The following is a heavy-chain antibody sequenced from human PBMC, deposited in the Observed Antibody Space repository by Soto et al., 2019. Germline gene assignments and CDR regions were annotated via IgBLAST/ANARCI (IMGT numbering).Heavy chain of an antibody. D-gene: IGHD6-13*01. CDR3: AKSWAYYYYGMDV. CDR1: GFTFSSYG. V-gene: IGHV3-30*18. J-gene: IGHJ6*01. Sequence: QVQLVESGGGVVQPGRSLRLSCAASGFTFSSYGMHWVRQAPGKGLEWVAVISYDGSNKYYADSVKGRFTISRDNSKNTLYLQMNSLRAEDTAVYYCAKSWAYYYYGMDVWGQGTTVTVSS. CDR2: ISYDGSNK.